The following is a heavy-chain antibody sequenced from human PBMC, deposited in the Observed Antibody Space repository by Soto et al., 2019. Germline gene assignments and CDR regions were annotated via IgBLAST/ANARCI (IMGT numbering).Heavy chain of an antibody. V-gene: IGHV3-49*03. Sequence: SGGSLRLSCTASGFTFGDYAMSWFRQAPGKGLEWVGLIRSKAYGGTTEYAASVKGRFTISRDDSKSIAYLQMNSLKTEDTAVYYCTRGEDPNYYYGMDVWGQGTTVAVSS. CDR3: TRGEDPNYYYGMDV. CDR2: IRSKAYGGTT. D-gene: IGHD1-26*01. CDR1: GFTFGDYA. J-gene: IGHJ6*02.